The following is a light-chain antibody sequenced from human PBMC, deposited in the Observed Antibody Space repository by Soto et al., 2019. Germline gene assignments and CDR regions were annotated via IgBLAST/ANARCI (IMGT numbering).Light chain of an antibody. V-gene: IGKV3-15*01. J-gene: IGKJ1*01. CDR2: VAS. CDR1: QSVSGD. Sequence: EIVMTQSPATLSVSPGERATLSWRASQSVSGDLAWYQQKPGQAPRLLIYVASTRATGIPARFSGSGSGTEFTLTISSLQSEDFAVYYCQQFNNWPWTFGPGTKVDI. CDR3: QQFNNWPWT.